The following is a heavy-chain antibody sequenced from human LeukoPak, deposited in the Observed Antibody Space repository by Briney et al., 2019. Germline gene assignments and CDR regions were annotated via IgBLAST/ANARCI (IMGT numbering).Heavy chain of an antibody. CDR1: DVFISSYY. J-gene: IGHJ6*02. D-gene: IGHD6-13*01. Sequence: SETLSLTCLVSDVFISSYYWSWIRQSAGKGLEWIGRIYISGSTDYNPSLKSRVTMSLDTSQNQLSLKMNSVTAADTAVYYCATDDAIAAAGGGMDVWGQGTTVIVSS. CDR3: ATDDAIAAAGGGMDV. CDR2: IYISGST. V-gene: IGHV4-4*07.